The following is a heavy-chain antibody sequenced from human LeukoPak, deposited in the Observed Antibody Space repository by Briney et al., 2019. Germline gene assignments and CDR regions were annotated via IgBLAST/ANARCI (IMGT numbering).Heavy chain of an antibody. J-gene: IGHJ4*02. CDR1: GGTFSSYA. CDR3: ARRVLRRGYSGYGGLDY. V-gene: IGHV1-69*13. CDR2: IIPIFGTT. Sequence: GASVKVSCKASGGTFSSYAINWVRQAPGQGLEWMGGIIPIFGTTNYAQRFQGRVTITADESTSTAYMEPSSLRSEDTAVYYCARRVLRRGYSGYGGLDYWGQGTLVTVSS. D-gene: IGHD5-12*01.